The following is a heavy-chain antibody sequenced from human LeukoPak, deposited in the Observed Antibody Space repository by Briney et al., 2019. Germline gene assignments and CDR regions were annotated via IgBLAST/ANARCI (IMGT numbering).Heavy chain of an antibody. CDR3: TRDHDFWSGPFDV. CDR2: IRRKGYGGTT. D-gene: IGHD3-3*01. Sequence: PGGSLRLSCTASGFTFGDYSLSWVRQAPEKGLEWVGFIRRKGYGGTTEYAPSVKGRFITSRDDSKSTAYLQMNSLKTEDTAVYYCTRDHDFWSGPFDVWGKGTTVTVSS. J-gene: IGHJ6*04. CDR1: GFTFGDYS. V-gene: IGHV3-49*04.